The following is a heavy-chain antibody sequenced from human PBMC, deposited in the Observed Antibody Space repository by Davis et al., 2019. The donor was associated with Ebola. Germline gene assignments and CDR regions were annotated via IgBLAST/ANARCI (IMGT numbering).Heavy chain of an antibody. CDR2: IYYSGST. D-gene: IGHD2-8*01. V-gene: IGHV4-31*01. CDR3: ARGVRYCTNGVCPEGGMDV. CDR1: GGSISSGDYY. Sequence: PSETLSLTCTVSGGSISSGDYYWSWIRQHPGKGLEWIGYIYYSGSTYYNPSLKSQVTISVDTSKNQFSLKLSSVTAADTAVYYCARGVRYCTNGVCPEGGMDVWGQGTTVTVSS. J-gene: IGHJ6*02.